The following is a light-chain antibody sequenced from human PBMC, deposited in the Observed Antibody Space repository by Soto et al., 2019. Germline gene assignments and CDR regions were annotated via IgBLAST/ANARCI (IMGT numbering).Light chain of an antibody. J-gene: IGKJ4*01. CDR3: QQYYYCGFS. Sequence: VMTQSPANLSVSPGEGVTLFCRASQNVATNLAWYQLKPGQAPRLLIHASSTRAAGIPGTFSGSGSGTQFSLAISIAQSEETAVYYCQQYYYCGFSFGGGTKVEI. CDR2: ASS. CDR1: QNVATN. V-gene: IGKV3D-15*01.